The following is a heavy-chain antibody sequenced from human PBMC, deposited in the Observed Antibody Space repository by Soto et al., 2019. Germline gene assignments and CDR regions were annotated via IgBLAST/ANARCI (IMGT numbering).Heavy chain of an antibody. D-gene: IGHD3-22*01. Sequence: GASVKVSCKASGGTFSSYAISWVRQAPGQGLEWMGGIIPIFGTANYAQKFQGRVTITADESTSTAYMELSSLRSEDTAVYYCARRRGITMIVVALGMGYYFDYWGQGTLVTVSS. CDR3: ARRRGITMIVVALGMGYYFDY. V-gene: IGHV1-69*13. CDR2: IIPIFGTA. J-gene: IGHJ4*02. CDR1: GGTFSSYA.